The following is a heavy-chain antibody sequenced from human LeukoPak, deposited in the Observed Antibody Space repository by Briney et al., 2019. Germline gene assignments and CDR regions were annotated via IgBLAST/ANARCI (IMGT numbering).Heavy chain of an antibody. CDR3: ARVLSYDSSGYYYYFDY. J-gene: IGHJ4*02. D-gene: IGHD3-22*01. Sequence: GGSLRLSCAASGFTFSSYGMHWVRQAPGKGLEWVAVIWYDGSNKYYADSVKGRFTISRDNSKNTLYLQMNSLRAEDTAVYYCARVLSYDSSGYYYYFDYWGQGTLATVSS. V-gene: IGHV3-33*01. CDR2: IWYDGSNK. CDR1: GFTFSSYG.